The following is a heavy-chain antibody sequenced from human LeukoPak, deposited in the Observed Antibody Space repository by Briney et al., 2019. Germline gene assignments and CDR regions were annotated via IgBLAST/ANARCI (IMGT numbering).Heavy chain of an antibody. D-gene: IGHD3-22*01. CDR3: ARDYYDSSGNPLYYFDY. Sequence: GASVKVSCKASGGTFNSYAISWVRQAPGQGLEWMGWINPNSGGTNYAQKFQGRVTMTRDTSISTAYMELSRLRSDDTAVYYCARDYYDSSGNPLYYFDYWGQGTLVTVSS. V-gene: IGHV1-2*02. J-gene: IGHJ4*02. CDR1: GGTFNSYA. CDR2: INPNSGGT.